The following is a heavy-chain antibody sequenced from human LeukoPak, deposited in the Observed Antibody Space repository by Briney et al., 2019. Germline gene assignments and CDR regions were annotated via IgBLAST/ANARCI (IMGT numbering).Heavy chain of an antibody. CDR2: INHSGST. V-gene: IGHV4-34*01. J-gene: IGHJ4*02. Sequence: PSETLPLTCAVYGGSFSGYYWSWIRQPPGKGLEWIEEINHSGSTNYNPSLKSRVTISVDTSKNQFSLKLSSVTAADTAVYYCARDLPDRRFGENFDYWGQGTLVTVSS. D-gene: IGHD3-10*01. CDR3: ARDLPDRRFGENFDY. CDR1: GGSFSGYY.